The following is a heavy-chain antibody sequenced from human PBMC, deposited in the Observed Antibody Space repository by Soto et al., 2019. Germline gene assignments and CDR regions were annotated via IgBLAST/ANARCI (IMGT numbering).Heavy chain of an antibody. CDR2: IIPIFGTA. V-gene: IGHV1-69*01. CDR3: ARGDIGYCTNGVCYGYYYGMDV. CDR1: GGTFSSYA. Sequence: QVQLVQSGAEVKKPGSSVKVSCKASGGTFSSYAISWVRQAPGQGLEWMGGIIPIFGTANYAQKFQGRVTITADEPTSTAYMELSSLRSEDTAVYYCARGDIGYCTNGVCYGYYYGMDVWGQGTTVTVSS. J-gene: IGHJ6*02. D-gene: IGHD2-8*01.